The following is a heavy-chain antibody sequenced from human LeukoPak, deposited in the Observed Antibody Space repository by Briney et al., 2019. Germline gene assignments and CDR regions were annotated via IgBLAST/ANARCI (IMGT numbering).Heavy chain of an antibody. J-gene: IGHJ4*02. Sequence: SETLSLSCTASGGSISSRSYCWGWIRQPPGKGLEWIGSIYYSGSTYYNPSLKSRVTISVDTSQNQFSLKLSSVTAADTAVNYCARHRWELPAYFIHWGRGTLVTVSS. CDR3: ARHRWELPAYFIH. V-gene: IGHV4-39*01. CDR1: GGSISSRSYC. CDR2: IYYSGST. D-gene: IGHD1-26*01.